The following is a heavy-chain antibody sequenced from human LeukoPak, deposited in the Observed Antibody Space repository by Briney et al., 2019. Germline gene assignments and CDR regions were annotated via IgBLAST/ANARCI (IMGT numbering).Heavy chain of an antibody. J-gene: IGHJ3*02. CDR1: GGSFSGYY. CDR2: INHSGST. V-gene: IGHV4-34*01. CDR3: AREGGRISRAFDI. Sequence: PSETLSLTCAVYGGSFSGYYWSWIRQPPGKGLEWIGEINHSGSTNYNPSLKSRVTISVDTSKNQFSLKLSSVTAADTAVYYCAREGGRISRAFDIWGQGTMVTVSS. D-gene: IGHD3-16*01.